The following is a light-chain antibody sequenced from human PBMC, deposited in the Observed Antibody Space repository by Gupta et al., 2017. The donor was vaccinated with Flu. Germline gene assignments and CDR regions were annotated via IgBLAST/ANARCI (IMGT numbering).Light chain of an antibody. CDR2: DVS. J-gene: IGLJ2*01. Sequence: QSALTQPRSVSGSPGPSVTISCTGTSSDVGGYNYVSWYQQHPGKAPKLMIYDVSKRPSGVPDRFSGSKSGNTASLTISGLQAEDEADYDCCSYAGSYTLVFGGGTKLTVL. CDR3: CSYAGSYTLV. V-gene: IGLV2-11*01. CDR1: SSDVGGYNY.